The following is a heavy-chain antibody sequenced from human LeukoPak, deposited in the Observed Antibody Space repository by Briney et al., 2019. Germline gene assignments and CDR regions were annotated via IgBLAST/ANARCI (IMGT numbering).Heavy chain of an antibody. D-gene: IGHD3-10*01. CDR2: INHSGST. CDR3: ARDRYYGSGSYYNPRRGYFDY. CDR1: GGSFSGYY. Sequence: PSETLSLTCAVYGGSFSGYYWSWIRQPPGKGLEWIGEINHSGSTNYNPSLKSRVTISVDTSKNQFSLKLSSVTAADTAVYYCARDRYYGSGSYYNPRRGYFDYWGQGTLVTVS. J-gene: IGHJ4*02. V-gene: IGHV4-34*01.